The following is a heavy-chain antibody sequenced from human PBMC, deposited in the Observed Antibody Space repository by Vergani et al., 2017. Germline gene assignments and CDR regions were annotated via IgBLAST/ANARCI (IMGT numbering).Heavy chain of an antibody. Sequence: QLQLHKSGPGLVKPSETLSLTCTLSGCSICSSSHFWGWLRQTPGKGLEWIGSIYHTGSAYYNPSLKSRITVSVDTSMNQVSLKLNSVTAADTAVYYCERTVALWFGEAKDGGWFDPWGQGTLVTVTS. CDR2: IYHTGSA. CDR1: GCSICSSSHF. V-gene: IGHV4-39*07. J-gene: IGHJ5*02. CDR3: ERTVALWFGEAKDGGWFDP. D-gene: IGHD3-10*01.